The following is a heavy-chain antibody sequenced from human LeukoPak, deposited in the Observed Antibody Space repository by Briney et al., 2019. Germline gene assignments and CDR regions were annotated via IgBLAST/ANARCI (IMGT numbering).Heavy chain of an antibody. Sequence: GGSLSLSCTASGFTFSGYSMNWIRQAPGKGLEWVSSFGTRSTSIYHAGSVKGRFAISRDNAKNSLHLQMNSLRAEDTALYYCAREVSEGFDFWGQGTLVTVSS. J-gene: IGHJ4*02. D-gene: IGHD3-22*01. CDR2: FGTRSTSI. CDR3: AREVSEGFDF. CDR1: GFTFSGYS. V-gene: IGHV3-21*01.